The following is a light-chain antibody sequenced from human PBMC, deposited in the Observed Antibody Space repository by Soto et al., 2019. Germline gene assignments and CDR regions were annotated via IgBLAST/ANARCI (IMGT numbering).Light chain of an antibody. Sequence: EIVMTQSPATLSVSPGERATLSCRASQSVSSNLAWYQQRPGQAPRLLIYAASTRATGIPARFSGSGSETEFTLTISSLQSEDSAVYYCQQYNDWPPRHTFGQGTKLEIK. CDR3: QQYNDWPPRHT. J-gene: IGKJ2*01. V-gene: IGKV3-15*01. CDR2: AAS. CDR1: QSVSSN.